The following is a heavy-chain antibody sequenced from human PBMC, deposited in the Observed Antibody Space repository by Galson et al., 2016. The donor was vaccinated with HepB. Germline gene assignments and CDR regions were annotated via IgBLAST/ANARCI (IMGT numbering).Heavy chain of an antibody. CDR2: ISSSSSAF. Sequence: SLRLSCAASGFTFSSYDMNWVRQAPGKGLEWVSYISSSSSAFYYADSVKGRFTISRDNAKNSLYLQMNSLRAEDTAVYYCARGPYYDSSGHWGQGTLVTVSS. CDR3: ARGPYYDSSGH. CDR1: GFTFSSYD. V-gene: IGHV3-48*04. D-gene: IGHD3-22*01. J-gene: IGHJ4*02.